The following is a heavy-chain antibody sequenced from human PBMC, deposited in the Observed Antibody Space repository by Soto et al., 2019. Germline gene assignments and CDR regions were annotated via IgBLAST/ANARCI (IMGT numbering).Heavy chain of an antibody. Sequence: TGGSLRLSCAASGFTFSDYYMSWIRQAPGKGLEWVSYISSSSSYTNYADSVKGRFTISRDNAKNSLYLQMNSLRAEDTAVYYCARDRGGTYYYGMDVWGQGTTVTVSS. J-gene: IGHJ6*02. V-gene: IGHV3-11*06. CDR1: GFTFSDYY. CDR3: ARDRGGTYYYGMDV. D-gene: IGHD3-10*01. CDR2: ISSSSSYT.